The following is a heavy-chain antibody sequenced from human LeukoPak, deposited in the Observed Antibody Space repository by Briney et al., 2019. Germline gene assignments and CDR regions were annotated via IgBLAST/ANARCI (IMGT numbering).Heavy chain of an antibody. V-gene: IGHV3-30*18. CDR2: ISYDGSNK. D-gene: IGHD6-19*01. CDR1: GFTFSSYG. J-gene: IGHJ6*02. Sequence: GGSLRLSCAASGFTFSSYGMHWVRQAPGKGLEWVAVISYDGSNKYYADSVKGRFTISRDNSKNTLYLQMNSLRAEDTAVYYCAKDYRGWSPCYYYGMDVWGQGTTVTVSS. CDR3: AKDYRGWSPCYYYGMDV.